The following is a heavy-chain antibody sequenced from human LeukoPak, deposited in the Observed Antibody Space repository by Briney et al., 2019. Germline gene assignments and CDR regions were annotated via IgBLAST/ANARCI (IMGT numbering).Heavy chain of an antibody. J-gene: IGHJ4*02. CDR3: AIDWCSGRILDY. D-gene: IGHD6-25*01. V-gene: IGHV3-53*01. Sequence: PGGSLRLSCAASGFTVSSNYMSGVRQAPGKGLEWVSVIYSGGSTYYADSVKGRFTISSDNSKNTPHLQMNSLRAEDTAVYYYAIDWCSGRILDYWGQGTLVTVSS. CDR2: IYSGGST. CDR1: GFTVSSNY.